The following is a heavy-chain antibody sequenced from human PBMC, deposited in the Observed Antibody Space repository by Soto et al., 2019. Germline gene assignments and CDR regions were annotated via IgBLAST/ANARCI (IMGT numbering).Heavy chain of an antibody. Sequence: SETLSLTCAVYGGSFSGYYWSWIRQPPGKGLEWIGEINHSGSTNYNPSLKSRVTISVDTSKNQFSLKLSSVTAADTAVYYCARVASPRGYSGYGRNYFDYWGQGNLVTVSS. CDR3: ARVASPRGYSGYGRNYFDY. CDR1: GGSFSGYY. D-gene: IGHD5-12*01. J-gene: IGHJ4*02. CDR2: INHSGST. V-gene: IGHV4-34*01.